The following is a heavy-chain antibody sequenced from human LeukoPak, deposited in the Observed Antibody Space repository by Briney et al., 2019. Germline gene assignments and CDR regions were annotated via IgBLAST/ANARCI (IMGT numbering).Heavy chain of an antibody. CDR2: IKQDGTGK. D-gene: IGHD6-13*01. CDR1: GFTFSTYW. J-gene: IGHJ4*02. V-gene: IGHV3-7*01. Sequence: GGSLRLSCAASGFTFSTYWMSWVRQAPGKGLEWVANIKQDGTGKYYVDSVKGRFTISRDNAKNSLYLQMNSLRAEDTAVYYCATNAATGIIDYWGQGILVTVSS. CDR3: ATNAATGIIDY.